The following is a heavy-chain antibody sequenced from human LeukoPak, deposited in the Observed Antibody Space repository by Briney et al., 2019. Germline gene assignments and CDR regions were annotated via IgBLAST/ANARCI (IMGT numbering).Heavy chain of an antibody. J-gene: IGHJ4*02. D-gene: IGHD6-13*01. CDR1: GGSISSGSYY. CDR3: ARVDSSSWYDY. Sequence: SQTLSHTCTVSGGSISSGSYYWSWIRQPAGKGLEWIGRIYTSGSTNYNPSLKSRVTISVDTSKNQFSLKLSSVTAADTAVYYCARVDSSSWYDYWGQGTLVTVSS. CDR2: IYTSGST. V-gene: IGHV4-61*02.